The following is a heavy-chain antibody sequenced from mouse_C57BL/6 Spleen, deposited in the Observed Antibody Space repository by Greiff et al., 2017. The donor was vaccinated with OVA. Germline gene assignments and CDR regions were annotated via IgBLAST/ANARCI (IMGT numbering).Heavy chain of an antibody. CDR2: INPGSGGT. Sequence: VQLQQSGAELVRPGTSVKVSCKASGYAFTNYLIEWVKQRPGQGLEWIGVINPGSGGTNYNEKFKGKATLTADKSSSTAYMQLSSLTSEDSAVYFCARSTLDYGSSYEYFDVWGTGTTVTVSS. CDR3: ARSTLDYGSSYEYFDV. D-gene: IGHD1-1*01. V-gene: IGHV1-54*01. J-gene: IGHJ1*03. CDR1: GYAFTNYL.